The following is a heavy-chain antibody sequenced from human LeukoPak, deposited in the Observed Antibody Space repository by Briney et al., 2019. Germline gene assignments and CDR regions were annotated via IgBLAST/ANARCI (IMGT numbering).Heavy chain of an antibody. Sequence: GGSLRLSCVASGFTFSNSAMSWVRQAPGKGLEWVSGIGTSDTSTYYADSVKGRFTVSRDNSKNTLYLQMNSLRAEDTAAYYCARGRGGDHWGQGNLVTVSS. CDR3: ARGRGGDH. D-gene: IGHD3-16*01. J-gene: IGHJ4*02. CDR2: IGTSDTST. V-gene: IGHV3-23*01. CDR1: GFTFSNSA.